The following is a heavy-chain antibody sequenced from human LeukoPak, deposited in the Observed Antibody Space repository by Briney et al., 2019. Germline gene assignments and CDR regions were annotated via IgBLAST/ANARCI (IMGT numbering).Heavy chain of an antibody. D-gene: IGHD1-26*01. CDR1: GGSISSYY. CDR2: IYYSGST. CDR3: ARFYKWEPDY. J-gene: IGHJ4*02. Sequence: SETLSLTCTVSGGSISSYYWSWIRQPPGKGLEWIGYIYYSGSTNYNPSLKSRVTISVDTSKNQFPLKLSSVTAADTAVYYCARFYKWEPDYWGQGTLVTVSS. V-gene: IGHV4-59*01.